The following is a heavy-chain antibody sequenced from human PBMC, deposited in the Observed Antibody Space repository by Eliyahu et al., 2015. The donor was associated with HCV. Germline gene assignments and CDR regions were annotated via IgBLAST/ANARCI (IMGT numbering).Heavy chain of an antibody. CDR3: ARGERIVVVIPDY. V-gene: IGHV3-21*01. D-gene: IGHD2-21*01. Sequence: SVKGRFTISRDNAKNSLYLQMNSLRAEDTAVYYCARGERIVVVIPDYWGQGTPVTVSS. J-gene: IGHJ4*02.